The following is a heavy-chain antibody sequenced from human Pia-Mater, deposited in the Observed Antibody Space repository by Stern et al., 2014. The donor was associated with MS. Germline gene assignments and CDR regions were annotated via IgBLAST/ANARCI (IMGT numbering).Heavy chain of an antibody. V-gene: IGHV1-69*01. D-gene: IGHD3-9*01. CDR1: GGTFNVYA. CDR2: IIPIFGTA. Sequence: QVQLVQSGAEVKKPGSSVKVSCKASGGTFNVYAINWLRQAPGQGLEWMGGIIPIFGTANYAQKSQGRVTITVDESTRTSSMQLSSLRYDDTAVYYCARDGRHTDNYGLDVWGQGTTVTVSS. J-gene: IGHJ6*02. CDR3: ARDGRHTDNYGLDV.